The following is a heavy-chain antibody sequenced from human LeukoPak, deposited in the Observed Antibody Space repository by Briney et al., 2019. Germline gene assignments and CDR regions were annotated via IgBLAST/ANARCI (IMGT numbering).Heavy chain of an antibody. CDR1: GYTFTSYA. D-gene: IGHD6-13*01. Sequence: ASVKVSCKASGYTFTSYAMHWVRQAPGQRLEWMGWINDGNGNTKYSQKFQGRVTITRDTSASTAYMELSSLRSEDTAVYYCARDRGIAAAGPPLGFDPWGQGTLVTVSS. CDR2: INDGNGNT. J-gene: IGHJ5*02. V-gene: IGHV1-3*01. CDR3: ARDRGIAAAGPPLGFDP.